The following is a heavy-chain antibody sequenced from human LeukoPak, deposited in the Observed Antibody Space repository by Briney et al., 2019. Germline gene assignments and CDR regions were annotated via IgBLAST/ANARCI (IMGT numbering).Heavy chain of an antibody. V-gene: IGHV3-74*01. CDR1: GFSFSGHW. CDR2: ISPTGSTT. Sequence: QTGESLRHSCTASGFSFSGHWMHWARQLPGKGLVWVSRISPTGSTTSYADSVKGRFTISRDNAKNSLYLQMNSLRVEDTAFYYCAKDNRRHYTSGPNPDSLHWGQGALVTVSS. D-gene: IGHD6-19*01. J-gene: IGHJ4*02. CDR3: AKDNRRHYTSGPNPDSLH.